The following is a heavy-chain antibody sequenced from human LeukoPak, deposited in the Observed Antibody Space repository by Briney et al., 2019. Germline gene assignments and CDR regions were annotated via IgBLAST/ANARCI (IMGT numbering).Heavy chain of an antibody. Sequence: QTLSLTCAISGDSVSSNSAAWNWIRQSPSRGLEWLGRSYYRSNWSTDYAVSVKSRIKVNPDTSKNQFSLQLNSVTPEDTAVYYCARLENWAFDFWGQGTLITVSS. V-gene: IGHV6-1*01. CDR1: GDSVSSNSAA. CDR2: SYYRSNWST. J-gene: IGHJ4*02. D-gene: IGHD7-27*01. CDR3: ARLENWAFDF.